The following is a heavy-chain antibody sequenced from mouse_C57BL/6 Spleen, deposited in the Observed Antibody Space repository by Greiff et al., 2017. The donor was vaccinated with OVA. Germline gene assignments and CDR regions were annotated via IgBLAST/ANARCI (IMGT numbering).Heavy chain of an antibody. CDR3: AREGGIYAMDY. V-gene: IGHV1-26*01. Sequence: VQLQQSGPELVKPGASVKISCKASGYTFTDYYMNWVKQSHGKSLEWIGDINPNNGGTSYNQKFKGKATLTVDKSSSTAYMELRSLTSEDSAVYYCAREGGIYAMDYWGQGTSVTVSS. CDR1: GYTFTDYY. CDR2: INPNNGGT. J-gene: IGHJ4*01.